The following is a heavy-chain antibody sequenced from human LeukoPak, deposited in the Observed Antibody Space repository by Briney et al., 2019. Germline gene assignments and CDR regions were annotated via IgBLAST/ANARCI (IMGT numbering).Heavy chain of an antibody. CDR3: ARDSIAAAGTAVYGY. J-gene: IGHJ4*02. Sequence: GGSLRLSCAASGFTFSDYYMTWIRQAPGKGLEWVSYISASGTTIYYADSLKGRFTISRDNAKNSLYLQMNSLRAEDTAVYYCARDSIAAAGTAVYGYWGQGTLVTVSS. CDR2: ISASGTTI. V-gene: IGHV3-11*01. CDR1: GFTFSDYY. D-gene: IGHD6-13*01.